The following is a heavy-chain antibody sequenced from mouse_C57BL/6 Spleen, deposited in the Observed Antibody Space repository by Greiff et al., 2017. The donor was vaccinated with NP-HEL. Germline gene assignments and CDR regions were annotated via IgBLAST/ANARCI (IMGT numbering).Heavy chain of an antibody. V-gene: IGHV2-5*01. CDR1: GFSLTSYG. CDR3: AKEDYDGYPYWYFDV. Sequence: QVHVKQSGPGLVQPSQSLSITCTVSGFSLTSYGVHWVRQSPGKGLEWLGVIWRGGSTDYNAAFMSRLSITKDNSKSQVFFKMNSLQADDTAIYYCAKEDYDGYPYWYFDVWGTGTTVTVSS. CDR2: IWRGGST. D-gene: IGHD2-3*01. J-gene: IGHJ1*03.